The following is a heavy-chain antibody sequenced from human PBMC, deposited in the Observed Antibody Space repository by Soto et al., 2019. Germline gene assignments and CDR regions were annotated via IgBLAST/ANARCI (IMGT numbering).Heavy chain of an antibody. J-gene: IGHJ5*02. D-gene: IGHD2-21*02. Sequence: HPGGSLRLSCAASGFTFADYGISWFRQAPGKGLEWVGFIKTKTYRATRQYAASVKGRFTISRDDSKSIAYLQMNSLTTDDTAVYYCGQVRYCDGDCYWFDPWGQGTLVTVSS. V-gene: IGHV3-49*03. CDR3: GQVRYCDGDCYWFDP. CDR2: IKTKTYRATR. CDR1: GFTFADYG.